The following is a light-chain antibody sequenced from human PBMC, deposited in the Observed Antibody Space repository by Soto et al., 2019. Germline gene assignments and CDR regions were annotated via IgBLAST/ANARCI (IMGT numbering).Light chain of an antibody. Sequence: EIVLTQSPGTLSLSPGERATLSCRASQSVSSSYLAWYQQKPGQAPRLLIYGASSRATGIPDRFSGCGSGTDFTLTITRLDPEDFAVYYCQQYGSSAYTFGQGTKLEIK. V-gene: IGKV3-20*01. CDR3: QQYGSSAYT. CDR1: QSVSSSY. J-gene: IGKJ2*01. CDR2: GAS.